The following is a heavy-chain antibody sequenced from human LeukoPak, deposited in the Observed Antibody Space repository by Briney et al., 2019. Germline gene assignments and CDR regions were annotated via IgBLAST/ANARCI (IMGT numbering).Heavy chain of an antibody. V-gene: IGHV4-4*07. CDR3: ARDGTRLYCSSTSCYYYYGMDV. D-gene: IGHD2-2*01. Sequence: PSETLSLTCTVSGGSISSYYWSWIRQPAGKGLEWIGRIYTSGSTNYNPSLKSRVTMSVDTSKNQFSLKLSSVTAADTAVYYCARDGTRLYCSSTSCYYYYGMDVWGQGTTVTVSS. CDR2: IYTSGST. J-gene: IGHJ6*02. CDR1: GGSISSYY.